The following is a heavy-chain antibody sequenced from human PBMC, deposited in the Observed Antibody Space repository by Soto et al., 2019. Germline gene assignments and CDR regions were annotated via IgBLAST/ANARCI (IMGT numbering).Heavy chain of an antibody. V-gene: IGHV4-31*03. J-gene: IGHJ4*02. CDR2: INYRGTT. Sequence: SETLSLTCTVSGGSIIDGQTYLNWIRQHPERGLEWMGYINYRGTTNYSPALKSRILISIDTSKNQFSLRLSSVMAADTAVYYCARDAPGVAPYWGQGTLVTVSS. CDR3: ARDAPGVAPY. CDR1: GGSIIDGQTY. D-gene: IGHD2-15*01.